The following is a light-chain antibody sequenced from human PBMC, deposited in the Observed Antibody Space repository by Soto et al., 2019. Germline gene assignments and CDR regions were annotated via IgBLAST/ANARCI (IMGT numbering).Light chain of an antibody. CDR3: QQYNNWPSLT. CDR2: GAS. V-gene: IGKV3-15*01. CDR1: QSVSSN. J-gene: IGKJ2*01. Sequence: ELGMTQSPATLPVSPGETATLSCRASQSVSSNLAWYQQIPGQAPRLLIYGASTSATGIPARFSVSGSGTEFTLTTSSLQSEDFAGYYCQQYNNWPSLTFGQGTKLEIK.